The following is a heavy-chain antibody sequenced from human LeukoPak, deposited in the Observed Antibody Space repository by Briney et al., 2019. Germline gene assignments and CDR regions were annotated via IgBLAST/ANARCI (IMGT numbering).Heavy chain of an antibody. J-gene: IGHJ4*02. Sequence: SGGSLRLSCAASGFTFSSYWMSWVRQAPGKGLEWVANIKQDGSEKYYVDSAKGRFTISRDNAKKSLYLQMNSLRAEDTAVYYCARDFSVSASAYWGQGTLVTVSS. D-gene: IGHD2-2*01. CDR2: IKQDGSEK. CDR3: ARDFSVSASAY. V-gene: IGHV3-7*01. CDR1: GFTFSSYW.